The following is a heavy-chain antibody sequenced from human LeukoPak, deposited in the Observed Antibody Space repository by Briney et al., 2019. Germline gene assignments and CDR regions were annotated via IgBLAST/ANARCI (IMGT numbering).Heavy chain of an antibody. CDR1: GYSLTSYW. Sequence: GESLKISCKDSGYSLTSYWIGWVRQMPGKGLEWMGIIDPSDSETRYTPSFQGQVTISADKSLSTAYLQWNSLKASDTAMYYCARQTAMGRSGDYWGQGTLVTVSS. J-gene: IGHJ4*02. D-gene: IGHD5-18*01. CDR3: ARQTAMGRSGDY. V-gene: IGHV5-51*01. CDR2: IDPSDSET.